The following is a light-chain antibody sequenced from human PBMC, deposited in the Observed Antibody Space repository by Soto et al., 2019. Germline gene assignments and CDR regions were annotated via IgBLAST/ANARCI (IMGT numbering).Light chain of an antibody. CDR1: QSVSTY. V-gene: IGKV3-15*01. Sequence: EIVMTQSPATLSVSPGERATLSCRASQSVSTYLAWYQQKPGQAPRLLIYSASTRATGIPARSSGGGSGTEFTLTISSLQSEDFAVYICQQYNDWPPRWTFGQGTKVEIK. CDR3: QQYNDWPPRWT. J-gene: IGKJ1*01. CDR2: SAS.